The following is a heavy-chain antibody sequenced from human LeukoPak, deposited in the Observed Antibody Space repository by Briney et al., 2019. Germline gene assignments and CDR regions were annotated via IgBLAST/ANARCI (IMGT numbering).Heavy chain of an antibody. V-gene: IGHV3-30*02. CDR1: GFTFSSYG. J-gene: IGHJ4*02. Sequence: GGSLRLSCAASGFTFSSYGMHWVRQAPGKGLEWVAFIRYDGSNKYYADSVKGRFTISRDNSKNTLYLQMNSLRAEDTAVYYCAKAIAARPSLFDYWGQGTLVTVSS. D-gene: IGHD6-6*01. CDR3: AKAIAARPSLFDY. CDR2: IRYDGSNK.